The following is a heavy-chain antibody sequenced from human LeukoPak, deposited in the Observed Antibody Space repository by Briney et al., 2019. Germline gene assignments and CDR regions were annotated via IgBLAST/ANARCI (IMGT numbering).Heavy chain of an antibody. CDR1: GGSISSGSYY. J-gene: IGHJ4*02. V-gene: IGHV4-61*02. D-gene: IGHD3-3*01. CDR2: IYTSGST. Sequence: PSQTLSLTCTVSGGSISSGSYYWSWIRQPAGKGLEWIGRIYTSGSTNYNPSLKSRVTISVDTSKNQFSLKLSSVTAADTAVYYCARREWLDYWGQGTLVTVSS. CDR3: ARREWLDY.